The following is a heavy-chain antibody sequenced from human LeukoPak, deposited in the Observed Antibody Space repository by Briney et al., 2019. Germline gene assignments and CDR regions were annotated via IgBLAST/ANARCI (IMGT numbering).Heavy chain of an antibody. CDR2: IIPIFGTA. J-gene: IGHJ3*02. CDR1: GGTFTSYA. Sequence: SVKVSCKASGGTFTSYAISWVRQAPGQGLEWMGGIIPIFGTANYAQKFQGRVTITTDESTRTAYMELSSLRSEDTAVYYGARARRRGYSYGRNDAFDIWGQGTMVTVSS. CDR3: ARARRRGYSYGRNDAFDI. D-gene: IGHD5-18*01. V-gene: IGHV1-69*05.